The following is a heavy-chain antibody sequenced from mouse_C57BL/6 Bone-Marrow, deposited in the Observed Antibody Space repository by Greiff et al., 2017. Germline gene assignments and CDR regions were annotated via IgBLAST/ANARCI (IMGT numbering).Heavy chain of an antibody. Sequence: LVESGAELARPGASVKMSCKASGYTFTSYTMHWVKQRPGQGLEWIGYINPSSGYTKYNQKFKDKATLTADKSSSTAYMQLSSLTSEDSAVYYCARVTTVVVLPFDYWGQGTTLTVSS. CDR3: ARVTTVVVLPFDY. V-gene: IGHV1-4*01. CDR2: INPSSGYT. J-gene: IGHJ2*01. D-gene: IGHD1-1*01. CDR1: GYTFTSYT.